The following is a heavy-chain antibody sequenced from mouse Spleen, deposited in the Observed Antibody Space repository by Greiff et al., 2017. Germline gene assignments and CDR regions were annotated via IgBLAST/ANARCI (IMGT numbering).Heavy chain of an antibody. CDR1: GYTFTSYW. J-gene: IGHJ2*01. V-gene: IGHV1-64*01. CDR2: IHPNSGST. D-gene: IGHD4-1*01. CDR3: ARSNWDGGYYFDY. Sequence: VQLQQPGAELVKPGASVKLSCKASGYTFTSYWMHWVKQRPGQGLEWIGMIHPNSGSTNYNEKFKSKATLTVDKSSSTAYMQLSSLTSEDSAVYYCARSNWDGGYYFDYWGQGTTLTVSS.